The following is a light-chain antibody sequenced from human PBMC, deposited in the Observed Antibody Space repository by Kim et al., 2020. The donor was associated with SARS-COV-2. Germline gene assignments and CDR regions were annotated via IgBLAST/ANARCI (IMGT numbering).Light chain of an antibody. CDR1: NIGSKN. V-gene: IGLV3-9*01. J-gene: IGLJ3*02. Sequence: SVALGQTARITCGGNNIGSKNVHWYQQKPGQAPVRVIYRDSNRPSGIPERFSGSNSGNTATLTISRAQAGDEADYYCQVWDSSTGVFGGGTKVTVL. CDR2: RDS. CDR3: QVWDSSTGV.